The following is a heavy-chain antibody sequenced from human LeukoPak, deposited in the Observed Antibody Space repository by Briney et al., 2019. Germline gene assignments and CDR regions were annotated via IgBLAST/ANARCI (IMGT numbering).Heavy chain of an antibody. Sequence: PSETLSLTCAVYGGSFSGYYWSWIRQPPGKGLEWIGEINHSGSTNYNPSLKSRVTISVDTSKNQFSLKLSSVTAAGTAVYYCARGLTYYDFWSGYSPRAFDIWGQGTMVTVSS. CDR2: INHSGST. D-gene: IGHD3-3*01. J-gene: IGHJ3*02. CDR3: ARGLTYYDFWSGYSPRAFDI. CDR1: GGSFSGYY. V-gene: IGHV4-34*01.